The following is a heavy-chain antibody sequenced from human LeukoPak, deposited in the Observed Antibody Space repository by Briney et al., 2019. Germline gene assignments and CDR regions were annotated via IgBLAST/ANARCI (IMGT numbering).Heavy chain of an antibody. D-gene: IGHD1-26*01. J-gene: IGHJ4*02. Sequence: GRSLRLSCAASGFTFSSYAMHWVRQAPGKGLEWVAVISYDGSNKYYADSVKGRFTISRDNSKNTLYLQMNSLRAEDTAVYYCARENHSGSFFDYWGQGTLVTVSS. V-gene: IGHV3-30-3*01. CDR3: ARENHSGSFFDY. CDR1: GFTFSSYA. CDR2: ISYDGSNK.